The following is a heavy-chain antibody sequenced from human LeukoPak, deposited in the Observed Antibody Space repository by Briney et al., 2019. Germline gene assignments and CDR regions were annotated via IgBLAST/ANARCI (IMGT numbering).Heavy chain of an antibody. CDR3: ARRISSGWNFDY. V-gene: IGHV4-31*03. D-gene: IGHD6-19*01. CDR1: GGSISSGAYY. J-gene: IGHJ4*02. Sequence: SETLSLTCTVSGGSISSGAYYWSWIRQRPGKGLEWIGYIYHSGSTYYNPSLKSRVTISVDTSKNQFSLKLNSVTAADTAVYYYARRISSGWNFDYWGQGTLVTVSS. CDR2: IYHSGST.